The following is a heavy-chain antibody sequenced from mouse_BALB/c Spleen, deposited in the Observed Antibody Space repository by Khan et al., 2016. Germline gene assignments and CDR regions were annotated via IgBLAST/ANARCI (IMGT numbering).Heavy chain of an antibody. J-gene: IGHJ3*01. CDR3: ARDHGSSYGWFSY. D-gene: IGHD1-1*01. Sequence: QIQLGQSGPELKKPGETVKISCKASGYTFTNYGMNWVKQAPGKGLKWMGWINTSTGEAAYSDDFKGRFAFSLETSASTAYLQINNLKNEDMAKYFCARDHGSSYGWFSYWGQGTLVTVSA. CDR2: INTSTGEA. V-gene: IGHV9-1*02. CDR1: GYTFTNYG.